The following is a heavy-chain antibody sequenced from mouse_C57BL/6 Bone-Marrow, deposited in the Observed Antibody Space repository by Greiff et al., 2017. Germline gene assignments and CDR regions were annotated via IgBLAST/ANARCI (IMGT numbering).Heavy chain of an antibody. V-gene: IGHV1-61*01. D-gene: IGHD2-5*01. J-gene: IGHJ4*01. Sequence: VQLQQPGAELVRPGSSVKLSCKASGYTFTSYWMDWVKQRPGQGLEWIGKIYPSDSETHYNQKFKDKATLTVDKSSSTAYMQLSSLTSEDSAVYYCARGSNYGFYYAMDYWGQGTSVTVSS. CDR3: ARGSNYGFYYAMDY. CDR2: IYPSDSET. CDR1: GYTFTSYW.